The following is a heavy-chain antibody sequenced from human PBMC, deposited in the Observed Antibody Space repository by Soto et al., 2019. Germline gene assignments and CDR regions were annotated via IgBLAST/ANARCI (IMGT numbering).Heavy chain of an antibody. CDR3: ARDGSTPSSKFNWFDP. J-gene: IGHJ5*02. D-gene: IGHD2-2*03. CDR1: GGSISSYY. Sequence: SETLSLTCTVSGGSISSYYWSWIRQPPGKGLEWIGYIYYSGSTNYNPSLKSRVTISVDTSKNQFSLKLSSVTAADTAVYYCARDGSTPSSKFNWFDPWGQGTLVTVSS. V-gene: IGHV4-59*01. CDR2: IYYSGST.